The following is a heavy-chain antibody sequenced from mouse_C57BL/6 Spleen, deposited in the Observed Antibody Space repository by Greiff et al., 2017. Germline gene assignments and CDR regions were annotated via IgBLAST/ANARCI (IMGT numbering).Heavy chain of an antibody. Sequence: VQLQQPGAELVRPGSSVKLSCKASGYTFTSYWMHWVKQRPIQGLEWIGNIDPSDSETHYTQKFKDKATMTVDKSSSTAYMQLSSLTSEDSAVYYCVPHYDYGFAYWGQGTLVTVSA. V-gene: IGHV1-52*01. D-gene: IGHD2-4*01. CDR2: IDPSDSET. CDR3: VPHYDYGFAY. CDR1: GYTFTSYW. J-gene: IGHJ3*01.